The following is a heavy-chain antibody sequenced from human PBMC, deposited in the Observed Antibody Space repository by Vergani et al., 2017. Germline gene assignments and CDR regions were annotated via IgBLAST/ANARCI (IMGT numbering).Heavy chain of an antibody. V-gene: IGHV3-15*01. CDR1: GFTFKSGW. CDR2: IRSEIDGGTT. CDR3: ATKSPFNDY. Sequence: EVQLVASGGGLVKPGGSLRLSCEGSGFTFKSGWMNWVRQTPGKGLEWVGRIRSEIDGGTTDYAAPVKGRFTVSRDDSRNTLYLQMNNVKTEDAAMYYCATKSPFNDYWGHGSLVIVSS. J-gene: IGHJ4*01.